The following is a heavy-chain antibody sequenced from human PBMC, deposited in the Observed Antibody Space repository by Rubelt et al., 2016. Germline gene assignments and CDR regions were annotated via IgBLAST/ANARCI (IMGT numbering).Heavy chain of an antibody. J-gene: IGHJ2*01. CDR2: ISSSSSYI. CDR3: ARAPWVHWYFDL. Sequence: EVQLVESGGGLVKPGGSLRLSCAASGFTFSSYSMNWVRQAPGKGLEWVSYISSSSSYIYYVDSVKGRFTISRDNSKNTVYLQMNSLRGEDTAVYYCARAPWVHWYFDLWGRGTLVTVSS. CDR1: GFTFSSYS. V-gene: IGHV3-21*05.